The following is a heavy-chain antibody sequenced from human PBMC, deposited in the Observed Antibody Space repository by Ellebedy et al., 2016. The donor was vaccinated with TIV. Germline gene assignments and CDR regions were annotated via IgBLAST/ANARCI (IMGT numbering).Heavy chain of an antibody. V-gene: IGHV4-39*01. CDR3: ARLGYCSGGSCYLNHGMDV. J-gene: IGHJ6*02. Sequence: MPSETLSLTCTVSGGSISSSSYYWGWIRQPPGKGLEWIGSIYYSGSTYYNPSLKSRVTISVDTSKNQFSLKLSSVTAADTAVYYCARLGYCSGGSCYLNHGMDVWGQGTTVTVSS. CDR2: IYYSGST. D-gene: IGHD2-15*01. CDR1: GGSISSSSYY.